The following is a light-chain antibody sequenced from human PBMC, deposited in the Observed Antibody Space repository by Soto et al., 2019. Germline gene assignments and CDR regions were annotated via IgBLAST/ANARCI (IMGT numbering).Light chain of an antibody. CDR3: QQYHSYWT. CDR1: QGISSY. V-gene: IGKV1D-8*03. CDR2: DAS. Sequence: VIWMTQSPSLLSASTGDRVTISCRMSQGISSYLAWFQQKPGKAPKLLIYDASSLESGVPQRFSGSGSGTEFTLTISSLQTDDFSTYYFQQYHSYWTFGQGTTVDIK. J-gene: IGKJ1*01.